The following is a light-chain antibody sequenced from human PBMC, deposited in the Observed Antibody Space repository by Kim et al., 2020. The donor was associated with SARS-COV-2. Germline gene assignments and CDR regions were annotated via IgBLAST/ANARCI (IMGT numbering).Light chain of an antibody. CDR1: SNNIGVYNY. Sequence: PGQSVTTSGTGASNNIGVYNYVSWYQHHPGRAPKLIIYDVTKRPSGVTERFSGSKSGNTASLTVSGLQSEDEADYYCCSYAGDYVIFGGGTQLTVL. CDR2: DVT. CDR3: CSYAGDYVI. V-gene: IGLV2-11*01. J-gene: IGLJ2*01.